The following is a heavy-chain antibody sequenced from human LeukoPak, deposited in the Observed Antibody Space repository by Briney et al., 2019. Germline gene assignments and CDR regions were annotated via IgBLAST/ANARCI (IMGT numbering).Heavy chain of an antibody. CDR1: GFTLSSYA. V-gene: IGHV3-23*01. CDR3: AKVRAGAIDY. D-gene: IGHD1-26*01. J-gene: IGHJ4*02. CDR2: ISGSGGST. Sequence: PGGSLRLSCAASGFTLSSYAMSWVRQAPGKGLEWVSAISGSGGSTYYADSVKGRFTISRDDSKNTLYLQMNSLRAEDTAVYYCAKVRAGAIDYWGQGTLVTVSS.